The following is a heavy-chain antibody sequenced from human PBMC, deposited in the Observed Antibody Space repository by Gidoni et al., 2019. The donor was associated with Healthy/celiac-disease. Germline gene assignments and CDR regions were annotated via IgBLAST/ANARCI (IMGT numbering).Heavy chain of an antibody. Sequence: QVTLRESGPALVKPTQTLTLTCTFSGFSLSTSGMCVSWIRQPPGKALEWLARIDWDDDKYYSTSLKTRLTISKDTSKNQVVLTMTNMDPVDTATYYCARIYRQQLVRVLDYWGQGTLVTVSS. J-gene: IGHJ4*02. CDR1: GFSLSTSGMC. CDR2: IDWDDDK. D-gene: IGHD6-13*01. CDR3: ARIYRQQLVRVLDY. V-gene: IGHV2-70*15.